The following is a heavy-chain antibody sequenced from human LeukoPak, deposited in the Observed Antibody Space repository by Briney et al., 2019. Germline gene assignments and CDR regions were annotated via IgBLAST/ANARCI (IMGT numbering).Heavy chain of an antibody. Sequence: SGPTLVNPTPTLTLTCTFSGFSLSTSGVGVGWIRQPPGKALEWLALIYWNDDKRYSPSLKSRLTITKDTSKNQVVLTMTNMDPVDTATYYCAHRRGIAVAGIYWFDPWGQGTLVTVSS. CDR1: GFSLSTSGVG. CDR2: IYWNDDK. V-gene: IGHV2-5*01. J-gene: IGHJ5*02. D-gene: IGHD6-19*01. CDR3: AHRRGIAVAGIYWFDP.